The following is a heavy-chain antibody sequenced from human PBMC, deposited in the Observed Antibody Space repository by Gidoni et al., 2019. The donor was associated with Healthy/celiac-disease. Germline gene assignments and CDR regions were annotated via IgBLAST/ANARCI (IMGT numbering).Heavy chain of an antibody. Sequence: EVQLVESGGGLVQPGRSLRLSCTASGFTFGDYAMSWVRQAPGKGLEWVGFIRSKAYGGTTEYAASVKGRFTISRDDSKSIAYLQMNSLKTEDTAVYYCTRDDGEYYYDSSGYYRFDYWGQGTLVTVSS. D-gene: IGHD3-22*01. J-gene: IGHJ4*02. CDR2: IRSKAYGGTT. CDR1: GFTFGDYA. CDR3: TRDDGEYYYDSSGYYRFDY. V-gene: IGHV3-49*04.